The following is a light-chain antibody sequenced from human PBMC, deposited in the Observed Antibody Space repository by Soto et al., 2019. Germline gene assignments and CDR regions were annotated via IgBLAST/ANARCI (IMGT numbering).Light chain of an antibody. CDR3: TSYAGGNNA. J-gene: IGLJ1*01. CDR2: EVN. Sequence: QSALTQPPSASGSPGQSVTISCTGTSSDVGGYNYVSWYQQHPGKVPKLMVYEVNKRPSGVPDRFSGSKSGNTASLTVSGLQAEDEADYYCTSYAGGNNAFGTGTTHRP. CDR1: SSDVGGYNY. V-gene: IGLV2-8*01.